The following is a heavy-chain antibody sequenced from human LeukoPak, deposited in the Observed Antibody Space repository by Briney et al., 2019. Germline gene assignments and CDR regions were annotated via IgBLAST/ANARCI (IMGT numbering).Heavy chain of an antibody. J-gene: IGHJ4*02. D-gene: IGHD3-22*01. CDR3: ARQGEAYDSSGYSY. CDR2: IIPIFGTA. Sequence: ASVKVSCKASGGTFSSYAISWVRQAPGHGLEWMGRIIPIFGTAHYTQKCQGRVTITTDESTSTAYMELSSLRSEDTAVYYCARQGEAYDSSGYSYWGQGTLVTVSS. V-gene: IGHV1-69*05. CDR1: GGTFSSYA.